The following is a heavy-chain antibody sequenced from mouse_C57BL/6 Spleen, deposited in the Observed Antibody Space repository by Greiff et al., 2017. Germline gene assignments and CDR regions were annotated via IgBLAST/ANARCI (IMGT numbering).Heavy chain of an antibody. CDR2: IYPRGGNT. V-gene: IGHV1-81*01. J-gene: IGHJ2*01. CDR3: ARREI. CDR1: GYTFTSYG. Sequence: QVHVKQSGAELARPGASVKLSCKASGYTFTSYGISWVKQRTGQGLEWIGEIYPRGGNTYYNEKFKGKATLTADKASSTAYMELRSLTSEDSAVFFCARREIWGQGTTLTVSS.